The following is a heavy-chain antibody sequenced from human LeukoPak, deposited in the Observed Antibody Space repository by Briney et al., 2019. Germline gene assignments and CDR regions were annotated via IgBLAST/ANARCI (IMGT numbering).Heavy chain of an antibody. D-gene: IGHD3-10*01. Sequence: GGSLRLSCAASGSAFSSYAMSWVRQAPGRGLEWVSIVSDSGSSTYYADSVKGRFTISRDNSKNTLYLQMNSLRAEDSAIYYCAKRVSYSSGSHFDYWGQGTLVTVSS. CDR2: VSDSGSST. CDR1: GSAFSSYA. CDR3: AKRVSYSSGSHFDY. V-gene: IGHV3-23*01. J-gene: IGHJ4*02.